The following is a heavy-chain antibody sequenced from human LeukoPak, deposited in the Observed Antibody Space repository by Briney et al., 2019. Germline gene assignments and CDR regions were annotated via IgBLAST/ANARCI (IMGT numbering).Heavy chain of an antibody. D-gene: IGHD1-26*01. CDR2: IYHNGNT. J-gene: IGHJ3*02. CDR3: AIGIVGATIWSGHPEDAFDI. Sequence: KPSETLSLTCTVSGYSISSGYYWGWIRQPPGNGLEWIGSIYHNGNTYHNPSLKSRVTISVDTSKNQFSLKLSSVTAADTAVYYCAIGIVGATIWSGHPEDAFDIWGQGTMVTVSS. V-gene: IGHV4-38-2*02. CDR1: GYSISSGYY.